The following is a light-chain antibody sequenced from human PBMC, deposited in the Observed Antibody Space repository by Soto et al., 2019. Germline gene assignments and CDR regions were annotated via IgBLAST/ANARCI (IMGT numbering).Light chain of an antibody. CDR2: GSS. V-gene: IGKV3-20*01. CDR1: QRISVSY. CDR3: QQYGGSPWT. J-gene: IGKJ1*01. Sequence: EIVLTQSPGTLSVSPGEGATISCRASQRISVSYLAWYQQKPGQAPRLLIYGSSTRAAGIPDRFSGSGSETDFTLTISRLEPEDFAVYYCQQYGGSPWTFGQGTKVEIK.